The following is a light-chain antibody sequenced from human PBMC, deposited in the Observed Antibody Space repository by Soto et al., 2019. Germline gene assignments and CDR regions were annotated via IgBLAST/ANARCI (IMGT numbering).Light chain of an antibody. CDR2: GNS. J-gene: IGLJ2*01. Sequence: QAVVTQPPSVSGAPGQRVTISCTGSSSNIGAGYDVHWYQQLPGTAPKLLIYGNSNRPSGVPDRFSGSKSGTSASLAITGLQAEDEADYYCQSYESSRSGVVFGGGTKLTVL. V-gene: IGLV1-40*01. CDR1: SSNIGAGYD. CDR3: QSYESSRSGVV.